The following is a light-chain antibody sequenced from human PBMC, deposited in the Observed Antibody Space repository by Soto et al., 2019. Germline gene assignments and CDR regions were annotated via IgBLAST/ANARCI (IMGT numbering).Light chain of an antibody. CDR3: HHYYTTPIT. CDR2: WAS. CDR1: ENILYSSNNKNF. Sequence: DIVMPQSPDSLAVSLGERATINCKSSENILYSSNNKNFLAWYQHKPGQPPKLLFYWASTRESGVPDRFSASGSGTDFTLTISSLQAEDVAVYYCHHYYTTPITFGQGTRLEIK. J-gene: IGKJ5*01. V-gene: IGKV4-1*01.